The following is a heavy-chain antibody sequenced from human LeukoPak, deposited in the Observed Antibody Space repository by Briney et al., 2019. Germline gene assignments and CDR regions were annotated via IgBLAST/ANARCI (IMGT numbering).Heavy chain of an antibody. CDR1: GASISSGDYY. J-gene: IGHJ6*03. D-gene: IGHD3-22*01. CDR2: IYTSGST. V-gene: IGHV4-61*02. CDR3: ARHDSSGYYNYYYYYMDV. Sequence: SETLSLTCTVSGASISSGDYYWNWIRQPAGKGLEWIGRIYTSGSTNYNPSLKSRVTISIDTSKTQFSLKLSSVTAADTAVYYCARHDSSGYYNYYYYYMDVWGKGTTVTISS.